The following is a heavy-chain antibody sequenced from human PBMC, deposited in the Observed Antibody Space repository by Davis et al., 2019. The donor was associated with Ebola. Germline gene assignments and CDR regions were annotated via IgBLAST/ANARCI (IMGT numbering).Heavy chain of an antibody. D-gene: IGHD3-22*01. V-gene: IGHV3-23*01. CDR1: GFTFSSYA. Sequence: GESLKISCAVSGFTFSSYAMSWVRQAPGKGLDCVSHISISGGTTYYADSVKGRFTISRDSAGDSVYLQMNSLRDEDTAVYFCARDLAGLSDMRGFYFVWGQGTQVVVSS. CDR3: ARDLAGLSDMRGFYFV. J-gene: IGHJ4*02. CDR2: ISISGGTT.